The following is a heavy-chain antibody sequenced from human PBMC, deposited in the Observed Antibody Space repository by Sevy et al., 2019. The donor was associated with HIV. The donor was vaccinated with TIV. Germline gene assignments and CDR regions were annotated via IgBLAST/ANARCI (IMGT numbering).Heavy chain of an antibody. D-gene: IGHD2-2*01. J-gene: IGHJ6*02. CDR3: ARDCSSTTLLWGLDV. CDR1: GFTFSNYW. Sequence: GGSLRLSCAASGFTFSNYWMSWVRQAPGKGLEWVANINKDGSEKYYVDSVKGRFTISRDNAKNSLYLQMNSLRAEDTAVYYCARDCSSTTLLWGLDVWGQGTMVTVSS. CDR2: INKDGSEK. V-gene: IGHV3-7*03.